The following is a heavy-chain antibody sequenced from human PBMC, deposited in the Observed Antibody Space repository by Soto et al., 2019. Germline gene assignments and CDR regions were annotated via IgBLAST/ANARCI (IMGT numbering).Heavy chain of an antibody. Sequence: GGSLRLSCAASGLTCIDHGMRWVRQTPGKGLEWVAVISYDGSNKYYADSVKGRFTISRDNSTSTAYMELSSLRSEDTAVYYCAREWPPTDSGYDNNIDYWGQGTLVTVFS. V-gene: IGHV3-30*03. CDR1: GLTCIDHG. CDR3: AREWPPTDSGYDNNIDY. D-gene: IGHD5-12*01. J-gene: IGHJ4*02. CDR2: ISYDGSNK.